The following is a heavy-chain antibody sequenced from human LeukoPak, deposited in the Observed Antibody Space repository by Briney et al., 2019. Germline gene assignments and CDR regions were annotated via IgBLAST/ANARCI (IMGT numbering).Heavy chain of an antibody. V-gene: IGHV3-7*05. CDR1: GFTFSSYW. CDR3: ARVRFVSSKAYFAY. Sequence: PGGSLRLSCAASGFTFSSYWMSWVRQAPGKGLEWVANIKQDGSEKYYVDSVKGRFTISRDNAKNSLYLQMNSLRAEDTAVYYCARVRFVSSKAYFAYWGQGTPVTLSS. J-gene: IGHJ4*02. D-gene: IGHD3-16*02. CDR2: IKQDGSEK.